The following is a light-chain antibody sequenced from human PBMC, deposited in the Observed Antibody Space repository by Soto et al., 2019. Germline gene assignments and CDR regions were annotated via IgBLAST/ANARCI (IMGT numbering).Light chain of an antibody. CDR1: QSVSTY. V-gene: IGKV3-11*01. Sequence: EIVLTQSPATLSLSPGERATLSCRASQSVSTYLAWYQQKPGQAPRLLIYDASNRATGIPARFSGSGSGTDFTLTIISLEPEDFAVYYCQQRRNWLTFGGGTKVEIK. J-gene: IGKJ4*01. CDR2: DAS. CDR3: QQRRNWLT.